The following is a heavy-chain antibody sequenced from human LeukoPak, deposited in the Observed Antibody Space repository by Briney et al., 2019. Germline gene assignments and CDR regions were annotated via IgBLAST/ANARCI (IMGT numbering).Heavy chain of an antibody. Sequence: ASVKVSCKASGYTFTSYAMNWVRQAPGQGLEWMGWINTNTGNPTYAQGFTGRFVFSLDTSVSTAYLQISSLKAEDTAVYYCAREVEAFYYDSSGPLHWYFDLWGRGTLVTVSS. V-gene: IGHV7-4-1*02. CDR3: AREVEAFYYDSSGPLHWYFDL. D-gene: IGHD3-22*01. CDR2: INTNTGNP. CDR1: GYTFTSYA. J-gene: IGHJ2*01.